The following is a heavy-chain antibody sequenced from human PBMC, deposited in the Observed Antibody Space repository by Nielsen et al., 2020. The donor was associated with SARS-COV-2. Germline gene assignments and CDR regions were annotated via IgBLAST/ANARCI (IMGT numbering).Heavy chain of an antibody. CDR2: INPNSGGT. J-gene: IGHJ6*03. Sequence: ASVQVSCKASGYTFTGYYMHWVRQAPGQGLEWMGRINPNSGGTNYAQKFQGRVTMTRDTSISTAYMELSRLRSDDTAVYYCARGQLPYYYYMDVWGKGTTVTVSS. CDR3: ARGQLPYYYYMDV. D-gene: IGHD5-18*01. CDR1: GYTFTGYY. V-gene: IGHV1-2*06.